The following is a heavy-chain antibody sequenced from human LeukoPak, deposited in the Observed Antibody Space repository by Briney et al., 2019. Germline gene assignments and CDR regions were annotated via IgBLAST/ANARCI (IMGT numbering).Heavy chain of an antibody. V-gene: IGHV1-46*01. CDR1: GYTFTSYY. CDR3: ARAYYGDPRGDFDY. J-gene: IGHJ4*02. D-gene: IGHD4-17*01. CDR2: INPSGGST. Sequence: ASVKVSCKASGYTFTSYYMHWVRQAPGQGLEWMGIINPSGGSTSYAQKFQGRVTMTRDTSTSTVYMELRSLKSDDTAVYYCARAYYGDPRGDFDYWGQGTLVTVSS.